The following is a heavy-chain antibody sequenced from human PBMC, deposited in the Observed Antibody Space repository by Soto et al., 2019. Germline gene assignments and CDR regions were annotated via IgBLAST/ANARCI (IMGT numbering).Heavy chain of an antibody. Sequence: PGESLKISCKGSGYSFTSYWIGWVRQMPGKGLEWMGIIYPGDSDTRYSPSFQGQVTISADKSISTAYLQWSSLKASDTAMYYCARVTYYDILIHHYGMDVWGQGTTVTVSS. D-gene: IGHD3-9*01. CDR3: ARVTYYDILIHHYGMDV. CDR2: IYPGDSDT. J-gene: IGHJ6*02. CDR1: GYSFTSYW. V-gene: IGHV5-51*01.